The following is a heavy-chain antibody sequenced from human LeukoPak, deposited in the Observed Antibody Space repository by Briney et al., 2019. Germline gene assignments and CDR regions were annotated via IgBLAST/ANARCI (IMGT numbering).Heavy chain of an antibody. V-gene: IGHV3-30-3*01. J-gene: IGHJ4*02. CDR1: GFTFDSYW. D-gene: IGHD3-3*01. CDR3: ASGDYDFWSGYPKSKGYYFDY. Sequence: GGSLRLSCAASGFTFDSYWMSWVRQAPGKGLEWVAVISFDGSNKYYADSVKGRFTISRDNSKNTLYLQMNSLRAEDTAVYYCASGDYDFWSGYPKSKGYYFDYWGQGTLVTVSS. CDR2: ISFDGSNK.